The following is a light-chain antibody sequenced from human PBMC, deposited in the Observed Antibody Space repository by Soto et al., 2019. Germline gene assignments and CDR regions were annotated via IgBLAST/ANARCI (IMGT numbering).Light chain of an antibody. J-gene: IGLJ3*02. CDR1: SSNIGSNT. CDR2: KSN. Sequence: QSVLTQPPSASATPGQRVTISCSGSSSNIGSNTVNWYQQLPGTAPTLLIYKSNQRPSGVPDRFSGSKSGTSASLAISGLQSEDEADYYCAAWDDRLNGRVFGGGTKLTVL. V-gene: IGLV1-44*01. CDR3: AAWDDRLNGRV.